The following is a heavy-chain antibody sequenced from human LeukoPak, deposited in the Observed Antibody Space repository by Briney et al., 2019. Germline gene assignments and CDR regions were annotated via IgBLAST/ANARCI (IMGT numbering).Heavy chain of an antibody. Sequence: HPGGSLRLSRAASGFTFSDYWIHWVRQVPGKGLLWVSRIKTDGSHTAYADSVKGRFTIFRDIAKHTVYLQMNSLRAEDTAVYFCAGAPDCGGGSCYSRHYYGLGVWGPGTTVSVSS. D-gene: IGHD2-15*01. J-gene: IGHJ6*02. CDR1: GFTFSDYW. CDR3: AGAPDCGGGSCYSRHYYGLGV. V-gene: IGHV3-74*01. CDR2: IKTDGSHT.